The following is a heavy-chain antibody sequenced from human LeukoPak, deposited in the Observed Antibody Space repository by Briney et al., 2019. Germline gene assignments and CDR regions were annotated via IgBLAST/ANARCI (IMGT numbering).Heavy chain of an antibody. CDR3: AKGTLAAAGNFDY. D-gene: IGHD6-13*01. J-gene: IGHJ4*02. V-gene: IGHV3-23*01. CDR2: ISGSVGST. Sequence: AGGSLRLSCAASGFTFSSYAMSWVRQAAGEGLEWVLAISGSVGSTYYADSVKGRFTISRDNSKNTLYLQMNSLRAEDTAVYYCAKGTLAAAGNFDYWGQGTLVTVSS. CDR1: GFTFSSYA.